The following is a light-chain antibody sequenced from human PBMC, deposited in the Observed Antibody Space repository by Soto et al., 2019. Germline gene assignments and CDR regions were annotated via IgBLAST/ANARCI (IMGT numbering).Light chain of an antibody. CDR3: QQYYGTPT. J-gene: IGKJ1*01. Sequence: DIVMTQSPDSLAVSLGESAAINCKSNQSLFFTSNKKNYLAWYRQKPGQPPKLIISWASSQESGVPDRFSGGGSGTDFTLTINSLQAEDVAVYYCQQYYGTPTFGQGTKVDIK. CDR1: QSLFFTSNKKNY. CDR2: WAS. V-gene: IGKV4-1*01.